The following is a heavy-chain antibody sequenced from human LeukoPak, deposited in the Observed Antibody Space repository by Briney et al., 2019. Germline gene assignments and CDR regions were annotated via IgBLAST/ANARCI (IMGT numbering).Heavy chain of an antibody. Sequence: GGSLRLSCAASGLTFSSYAMTWVRQAPGRGLEWVSSISASGVNTYYADSVRGRFTISRDNSKNTLFLEMNRLTADDTAVYYCAKDLVSRRRLGSSEKVDYWGRGTLVTVSS. CDR1: GLTFSSYA. V-gene: IGHV3-23*01. CDR2: ISASGVNT. D-gene: IGHD3-16*01. J-gene: IGHJ4*02. CDR3: AKDLVSRRRLGSSEKVDY.